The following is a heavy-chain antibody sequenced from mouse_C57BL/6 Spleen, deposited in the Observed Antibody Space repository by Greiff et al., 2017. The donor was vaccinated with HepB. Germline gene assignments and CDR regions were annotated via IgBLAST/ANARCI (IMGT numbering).Heavy chain of an antibody. CDR3: ARCDGSSYPYYFDY. V-gene: IGHV1-63*01. CDR1: GYTFTNYW. J-gene: IGHJ2*01. CDR2: IYPGGGYT. Sequence: VQLQQSGAELVRPGTSVKMSCKASGYTFTNYWIGWAKQRPGHGLEWIGDIYPGGGYTNYNEKFKGKATLTADKSPSTAYMQFSSLTSEDSAIYYCARCDGSSYPYYFDYWGQGTTLTVSS. D-gene: IGHD1-1*01.